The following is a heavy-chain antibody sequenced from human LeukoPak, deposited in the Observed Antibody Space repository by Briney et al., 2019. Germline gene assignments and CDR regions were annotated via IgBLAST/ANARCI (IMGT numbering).Heavy chain of an antibody. V-gene: IGHV3-23*01. D-gene: IGHD2-2*02. J-gene: IGHJ4*02. CDR3: AKASRRHCGTTICYTLDY. CDR1: GFTVNSYD. CDR2: ISGSGGTT. Sequence: PGGSLRLSCAASGFTVNSYDMTWVRQAPGKGLEWVSTISGSGGTTNFADSVKGRFTISRENSKNTLYLQMNSLRAADTAKYYCAKASRRHCGTTICYTLDYWGQGTLVTVSS.